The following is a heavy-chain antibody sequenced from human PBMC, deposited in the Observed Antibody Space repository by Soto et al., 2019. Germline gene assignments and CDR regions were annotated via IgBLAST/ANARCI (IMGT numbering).Heavy chain of an antibody. J-gene: IGHJ4*02. D-gene: IGHD3-10*01. CDR3: AHHSITMVRGVPYFDY. CDR2: IYWDDDK. Sequence: QITLKESGPTLVKPTQPLTLTCTFSGFSLSTSGVGVGWIRQPPGKALEWLALIYWDDDKRYSPSLKSRLTITKDTSKNQVVLTMTNMDPVDTATYYCAHHSITMVRGVPYFDYWGQGTLVTVSS. V-gene: IGHV2-5*02. CDR1: GFSLSTSGVG.